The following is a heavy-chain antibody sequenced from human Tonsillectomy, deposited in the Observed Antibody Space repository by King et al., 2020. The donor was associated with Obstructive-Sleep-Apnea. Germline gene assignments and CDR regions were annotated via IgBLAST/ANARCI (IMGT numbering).Heavy chain of an antibody. CDR2: ISWSSGGI. CDR1: GFTFDDYA. J-gene: IGHJ4*02. V-gene: IGHV3-9*01. D-gene: IGHD4-11*01. CDR3: ARKNRYSNGKDLDH. Sequence: QLVQSGGGLVQPGRSLRLSCAASGFTFDDYAMHWVRQSPGKGLEWVSGISWSSGGIGYADSVKGRFTISRDNAKNSLYLQMNSLRAEDTALYYCARKNRYSNGKDLDHWGQGTLVTVSS.